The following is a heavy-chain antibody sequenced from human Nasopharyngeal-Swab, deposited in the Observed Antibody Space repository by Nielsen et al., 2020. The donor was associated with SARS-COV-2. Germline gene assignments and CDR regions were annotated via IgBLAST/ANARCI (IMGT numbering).Heavy chain of an antibody. J-gene: IGHJ4*02. CDR1: GFTFNYFG. CDR2: ISYEGSIR. D-gene: IGHD2-21*01. V-gene: IGHV3-30*18. Sequence: GESLKISRAASGFTFNYFGMHWVRQAPGKGLEWVAFISYEGSIRNYIDSVKGRFTVSRDSSKNTVYLQMNSLRPDDTAVYFCAKSMAYFQLSGTYNLDFWGQGTLVTVSS. CDR3: AKSMAYFQLSGTYNLDF.